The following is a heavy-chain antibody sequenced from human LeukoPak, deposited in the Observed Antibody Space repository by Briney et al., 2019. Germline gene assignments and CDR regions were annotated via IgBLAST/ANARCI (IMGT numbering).Heavy chain of an antibody. J-gene: IGHJ6*02. V-gene: IGHV3-74*01. CDR3: TRDSYISNVYYGMDV. CDR1: GLTFSNYW. D-gene: IGHD1-26*01. Sequence: TGGSLRLSCAASGLTFSNYWMHWVRQAPGKGLVWISRINPDGSHTSYADSVKGRFTISRDNAKNTLYSQMNSLRAEDAAVYFCTRDSYISNVYYGMDVWGQGATVTVSS. CDR2: INPDGSHT.